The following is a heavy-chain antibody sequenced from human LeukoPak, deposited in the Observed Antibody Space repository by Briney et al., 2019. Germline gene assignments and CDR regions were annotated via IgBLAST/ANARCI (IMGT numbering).Heavy chain of an antibody. CDR1: GYTFTGYY. CDR3: ARDRPLGIVVVPAAPDY. V-gene: IGHV1-2*02. Sequence: ASVKVSCKASGYTFTGYYMHWVRQAPGQGLEWMGWINSNSGGTNYAQKFQGRVTMTRDTSIRTAYMDLNRLRSDDTAVYYCARDRPLGIVVVPAAPDYWGQGTLVTVSS. CDR2: INSNSGGT. D-gene: IGHD2-2*01. J-gene: IGHJ4*02.